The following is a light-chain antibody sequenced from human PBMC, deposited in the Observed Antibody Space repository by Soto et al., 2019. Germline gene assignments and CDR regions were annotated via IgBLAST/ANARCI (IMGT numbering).Light chain of an antibody. J-gene: IGLJ3*02. CDR1: SSNIGAHSD. CDR3: QSSDKTMSVV. V-gene: IGLV1-40*01. CDR2: GDS. Sequence: QSVLTQPPSVSGAPGQRVTISCTGTSSNIGAHSDVHWYQQLPQTAPKLLIYGDSNRPSGVPDRFSGSKSGTSASLAITGLQAEDEADYYGQSSDKTMSVVCGGGTKLTVL.